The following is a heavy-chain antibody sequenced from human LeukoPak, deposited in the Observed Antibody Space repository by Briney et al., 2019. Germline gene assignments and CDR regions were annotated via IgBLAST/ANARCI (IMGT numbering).Heavy chain of an antibody. J-gene: IGHJ5*02. CDR2: IYYSGST. Sequence: PSETLSLTCTVSGGSISSYYWSWIRQPPGKGLEWIGYIYYSGSTNYNPSLKSRVTISVDTSKNQFSLKLSSVTAADTAVYYYARGRYSYYTVWFDPWGQGTLVTVSS. V-gene: IGHV4-59*01. CDR3: ARGRYSYYTVWFDP. D-gene: IGHD5-18*01. CDR1: GGSISSYY.